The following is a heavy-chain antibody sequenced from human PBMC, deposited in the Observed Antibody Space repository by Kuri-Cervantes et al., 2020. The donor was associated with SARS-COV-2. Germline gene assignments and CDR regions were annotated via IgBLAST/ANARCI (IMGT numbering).Heavy chain of an antibody. Sequence: GESLKIPCAASGFTFSSYGMHWVCQAPGKGLEWVAVIWYDGSNKYYADSVKGRFTISRDNSKNTLYLQMNSLRAEDTAVYYCAKTAAGIVVVPAAIPRAYYFDYWGQGTLVTVSS. V-gene: IGHV3-33*06. D-gene: IGHD2-2*02. CDR3: AKTAAGIVVVPAAIPRAYYFDY. J-gene: IGHJ4*02. CDR1: GFTFSSYG. CDR2: IWYDGSNK.